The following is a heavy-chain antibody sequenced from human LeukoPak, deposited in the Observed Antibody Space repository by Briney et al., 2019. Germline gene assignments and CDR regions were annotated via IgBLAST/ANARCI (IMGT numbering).Heavy chain of an antibody. CDR3: ARVTAGYGSGYGAFDI. Sequence: PSETLSLTCTVSGDSMSDYYWSWIRQPPGKGLEWIAYIYYSGTTNYNPSLRSRVTISLDTSKKQFSLKLSSVTAADTAVYYCARVTAGYGSGYGAFDIWGQGTMVTVSS. V-gene: IGHV4-59*12. CDR2: IYYSGTT. D-gene: IGHD3-10*01. CDR1: GDSMSDYY. J-gene: IGHJ3*02.